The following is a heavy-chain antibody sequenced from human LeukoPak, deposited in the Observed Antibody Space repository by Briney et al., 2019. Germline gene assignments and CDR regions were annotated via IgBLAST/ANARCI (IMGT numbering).Heavy chain of an antibody. CDR1: GFTFSRYS. CDR3: ARPRDGYNYGAFDI. D-gene: IGHD5-24*01. Sequence: GGSLRLSCAASGFTFSRYSMTWVRQAPGKGLEYVSYISSSSSSMYSADTVKGRFTISRDSAKNSLYLQMNSLRDEDTAVYYCARPRDGYNYGAFDIWGQGTMVTVSS. V-gene: IGHV3-48*02. J-gene: IGHJ3*02. CDR2: ISSSSSSM.